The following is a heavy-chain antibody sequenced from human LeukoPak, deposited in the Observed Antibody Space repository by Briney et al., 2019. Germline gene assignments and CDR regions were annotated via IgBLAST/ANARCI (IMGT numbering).Heavy chain of an antibody. Sequence: SETLSLTCTVSGGSISSYYWSWIRQPPGKGLGWIGYIYYSGSTNYNPSLKSRVTISVDTSKNQFSLKLSSVTAAATAVYYCARHYRGSGWYFGYWGQGTLVTVSS. V-gene: IGHV4-59*08. CDR1: GGSISSYY. J-gene: IGHJ4*02. CDR3: ARHYRGSGWYFGY. CDR2: IYYSGST. D-gene: IGHD6-19*01.